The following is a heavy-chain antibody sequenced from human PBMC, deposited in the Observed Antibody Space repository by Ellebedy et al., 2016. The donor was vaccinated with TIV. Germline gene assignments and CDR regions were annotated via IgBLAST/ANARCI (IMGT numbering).Heavy chain of an antibody. Sequence: MPSETLSLTCAVYGGSFTGYFWSWIRQPPGKGLEWIGEVNPSGTTNDNPSLKSRVTISVDTPKKQFYLRLTSVTAADTAVYYCARDPALPRGRFDTWGQGTLVTVSS. CDR2: VNPSGTT. CDR3: ARDPALPRGRFDT. J-gene: IGHJ5*02. V-gene: IGHV4-34*01. CDR1: GGSFTGYF.